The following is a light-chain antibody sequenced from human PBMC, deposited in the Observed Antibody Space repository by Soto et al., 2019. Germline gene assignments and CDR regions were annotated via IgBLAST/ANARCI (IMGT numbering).Light chain of an antibody. CDR3: QSYDNSLSAAV. CDR1: SSNTGAGYD. Sequence: QSVLTQPPSVSGAPGQRVTISCTGSSSNTGAGYDVHWYQQLPGTAPILLIYDNSNRPSGVPDRFSGSKSGTSASLAITGLQTEDEADYYCQSYDNSLSAAVFGGGTKLTVL. V-gene: IGLV1-40*01. CDR2: DNS. J-gene: IGLJ2*01.